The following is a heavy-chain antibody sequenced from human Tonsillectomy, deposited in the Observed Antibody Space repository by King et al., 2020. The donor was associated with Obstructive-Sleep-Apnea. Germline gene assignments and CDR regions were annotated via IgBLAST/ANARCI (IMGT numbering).Heavy chain of an antibody. D-gene: IGHD6-13*01. V-gene: IGHV4-59*08. CDR2: IYYSGST. CDR3: ARQGYSSSWYGNFEYYFDY. Sequence: QLQESGPGLVKPSETLSLTCTVSGGSISNYYWSWIRQPPGKGLEWIGYIYYSGSTNYNPSLKSRVTISVDTSKNQFSLKLSSVTAADTAVYYCARQGYSSSWYGNFEYYFDYWGQGSLVTVSS. J-gene: IGHJ4*02. CDR1: GGSISNYY.